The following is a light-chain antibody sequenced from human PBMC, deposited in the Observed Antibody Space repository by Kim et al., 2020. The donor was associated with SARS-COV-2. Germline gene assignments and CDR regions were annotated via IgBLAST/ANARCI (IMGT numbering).Light chain of an antibody. Sequence: LSPGETATLSCRTSERFSSSYLAWYLQRPGQAPRLLIYGASTRASGIPERFSGSASGPDFTLTISSLEPDDFGVYFCQQFSDTPHTFGQGTKLEIK. J-gene: IGKJ2*01. CDR3: QQFSDTPHT. CDR2: GAS. V-gene: IGKV3-20*01. CDR1: ERFSSSY.